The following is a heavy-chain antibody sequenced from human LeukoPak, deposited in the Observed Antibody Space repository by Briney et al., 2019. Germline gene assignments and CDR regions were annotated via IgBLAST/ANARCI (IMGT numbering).Heavy chain of an antibody. CDR2: IYYSGST. J-gene: IGHJ3*02. CDR3: ARELPPPGAFDI. V-gene: IGHV4-39*07. CDR1: GGSISSSSYY. Sequence: PSETLSLTCTVSGGSISSSSYYWGWIRQPLGKGLEWIGSIYYSGSTYYNPSLKSRVTISVDTSKNQFSLKLSSVTAADTAVYYCARELPPPGAFDIWGQGTMVTVSS.